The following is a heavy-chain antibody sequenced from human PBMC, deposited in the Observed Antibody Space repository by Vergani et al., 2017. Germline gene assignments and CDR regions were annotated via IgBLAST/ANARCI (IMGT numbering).Heavy chain of an antibody. CDR2: IDPSDSYT. V-gene: IGHV5-10-1*01. D-gene: IGHD6-19*01. CDR1: GYSFTSYW. CDR3: ARQVAVAGKWWGPYYYYGMDV. Sequence: EVQLVQSGAEVKKPGESLRISCKGSGYSFTSYWISWVRQMPGKGLEWMGRIDPSDSYTNYSPSFHGHVTISADKSISNAYLQWSSLKASDTAMYYCARQVAVAGKWWGPYYYYGMDVWGQGTTVTVSS. J-gene: IGHJ6*02.